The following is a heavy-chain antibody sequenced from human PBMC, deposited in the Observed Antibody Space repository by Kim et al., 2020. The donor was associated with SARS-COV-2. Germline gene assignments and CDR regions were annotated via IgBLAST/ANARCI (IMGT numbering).Heavy chain of an antibody. V-gene: IGHV3-15*01. CDR3: TTDLGLLWFGELSLWDY. D-gene: IGHD3-10*01. J-gene: IGHJ4*02. CDR1: GFTFSNAW. CDR2: IKSKTDGGTT. Sequence: GSLRLSCAASGFTFSNAWMSWVRQAPGKGLEWVGRIKSKTDGGTTDYAAPVKGRFTISRDDSKNTLYLQMSSLKTEDTAVYYCTTDLGLLWFGELSLWDYWGQGTLVTVSS.